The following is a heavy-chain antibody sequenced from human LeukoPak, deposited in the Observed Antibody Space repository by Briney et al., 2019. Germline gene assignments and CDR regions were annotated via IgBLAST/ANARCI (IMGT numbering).Heavy chain of an antibody. CDR2: ISWDGGST. V-gene: IGHV3-43*01. Sequence: QPGGSLRLSCAASGFTFDDYTMHWVRQAPGKGLEWVSLISWDGGSTYYADSVKGRFTISRDNSKNSLYLQMNSLRTEDTAFYYCAKAFFAMDYSYGFDWGQGTLVTVSS. CDR3: AKAFFAMDYSYGFD. CDR1: GFTFDDYT. J-gene: IGHJ4*02. D-gene: IGHD5-18*01.